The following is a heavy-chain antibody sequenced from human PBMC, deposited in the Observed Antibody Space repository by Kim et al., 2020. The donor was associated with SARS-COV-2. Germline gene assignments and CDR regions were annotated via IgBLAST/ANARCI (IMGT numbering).Heavy chain of an antibody. V-gene: IGHV3-43*02. Sequence: GGSLRLSCAGSGFRFGCYDMTWVRQVPGRDLEWVSHISASGVNTNYADSVKGRFTISRDSSKNTLYLQMNSLRTDDTAFYYCAKRDSGRDYYYMDVWG. CDR2: ISASGVNT. J-gene: IGHJ6*03. CDR3: AKRDSGRDYYYMDV. CDR1: GFRFGCYD. D-gene: IGHD1-26*01.